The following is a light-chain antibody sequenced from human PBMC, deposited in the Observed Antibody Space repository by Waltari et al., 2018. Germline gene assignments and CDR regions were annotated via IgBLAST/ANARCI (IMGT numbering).Light chain of an antibody. CDR2: EVT. CDR1: SRDLGSFNL. J-gene: IGLJ1*01. CDR3: CSYAVGSTYV. Sequence: QSALTQPASVSGSPGQSITISCTGTSRDLGSFNLVSWYQQHPGKLPKLLIYEVTKRPSGVSNRFSGSKSGNTASLTISGLQAEDEADYYCCSYAVGSTYVFGTGTKVAVL. V-gene: IGLV2-23*02.